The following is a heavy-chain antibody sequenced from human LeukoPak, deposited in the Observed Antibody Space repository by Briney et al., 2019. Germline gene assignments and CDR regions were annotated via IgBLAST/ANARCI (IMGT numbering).Heavy chain of an antibody. J-gene: IGHJ4*01. CDR2: ISGSGGST. CDR1: GFTFISYA. V-gene: IGHV3-23*01. D-gene: IGHD4-23*01. Sequence: GSLRLPCAASGFTFISYAMSWVRQAPGKGLEGVSAISGSGGSTYYADSVKGRFTISRDNSKNTLYLQMNSLRAEDTAVYYCAKETYYGGNSEYYFDYWGHGTLVTVSS. CDR3: AKETYYGGNSEYYFDY.